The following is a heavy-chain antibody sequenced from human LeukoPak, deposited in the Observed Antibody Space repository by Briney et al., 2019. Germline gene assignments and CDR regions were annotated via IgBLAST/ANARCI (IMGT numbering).Heavy chain of an antibody. Sequence: ASVKVSCKASGYTFTIYGISWVRQAPGQGLEWMGWISAYNGNTNYAQKLQGRVTMTTDTSTSTAYMELRSLRSDDTAVYYCARDRHYGDYFDYWGQGTLVTVSS. CDR2: ISAYNGNT. V-gene: IGHV1-18*01. J-gene: IGHJ4*02. CDR3: ARDRHYGDYFDY. CDR1: GYTFTIYG. D-gene: IGHD3-16*01.